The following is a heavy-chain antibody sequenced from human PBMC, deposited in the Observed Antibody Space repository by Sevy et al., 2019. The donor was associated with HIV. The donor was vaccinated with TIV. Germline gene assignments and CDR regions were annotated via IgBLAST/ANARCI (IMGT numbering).Heavy chain of an antibody. CDR3: AKDHIAVVXXXFXX. D-gene: IGHD2-21*01. CDR1: GFXFSSYA. V-gene: IGHV3-23*01. J-gene: IGHJ3*02. CDR2: ISGSGGSP. Sequence: GGSLRLSCAASGFXFSSYAMXWVRQAPGKGLQWXSAISGSGGSPYYADSVKGRFTISRDNSKNTLYLQMNSLRAEDTAVYYCAKDHIAVVXXXFXXXGXGTMVTVSS.